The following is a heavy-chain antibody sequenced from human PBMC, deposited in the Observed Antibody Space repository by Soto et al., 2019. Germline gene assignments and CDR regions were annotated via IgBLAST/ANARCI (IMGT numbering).Heavy chain of an antibody. D-gene: IGHD1-26*01. CDR3: ARATSGSFDALDM. V-gene: IGHV3-33*01. J-gene: IGHJ3*02. Sequence: QVQLVESGGGVVQPGRSLRLSCAASGFTFGIYGMHWVRQAPGKGLEWVAVIWYDGSIKYHADSVKGRFTISRDNSKNTVYLQMHSLRDEDTAVYYCARATSGSFDALDMWGQGTMVTVSS. CDR1: GFTFGIYG. CDR2: IWYDGSIK.